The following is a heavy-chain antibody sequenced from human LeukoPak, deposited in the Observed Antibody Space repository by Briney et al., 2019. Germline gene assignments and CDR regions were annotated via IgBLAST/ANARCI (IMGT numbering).Heavy chain of an antibody. D-gene: IGHD2-21*02. Sequence: SETLSLTCTVSGGSISSSSYYWGWIRQPPGKGLEWIGSIYYSGSTYYNPSLKSRVTISVDTSKNQFSLKLSSVTAADTAVYYCARRVHCGGDCQGNWFDPWGQGTLVTVSS. CDR1: GGSISSSSYY. V-gene: IGHV4-39*01. J-gene: IGHJ5*02. CDR2: IYYSGST. CDR3: ARRVHCGGDCQGNWFDP.